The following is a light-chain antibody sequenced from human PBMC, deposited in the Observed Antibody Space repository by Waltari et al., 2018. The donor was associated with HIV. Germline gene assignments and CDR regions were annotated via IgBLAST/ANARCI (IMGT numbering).Light chain of an antibody. V-gene: IGKV1-9*01. CDR3: QQLHSFPLI. CDR2: GAY. J-gene: IGKJ4*01. CDR1: QDISTY. Sequence: DIQLTQSPSFLSSHVGARVNISCRASQDISTYLAWYQQKPGEAPKLLIHGAYTLHRGVTSRFSGSGSGTDFTLTIKNLRPEDFAIYYCQQLHSFPLIFGGGTKVE.